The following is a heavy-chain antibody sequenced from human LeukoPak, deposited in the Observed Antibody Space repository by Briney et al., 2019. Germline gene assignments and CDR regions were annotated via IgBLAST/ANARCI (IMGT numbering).Heavy chain of an antibody. V-gene: IGHV4-61*02. CDR1: GGSISSGSYY. CDR3: ARERLWFGELSHYYYYYYMDV. D-gene: IGHD3-10*01. Sequence: SQTLSLTCTVSGGSISSGSYYWSWIRQPAGKGLEWIGRIYTSGSTNYNPSLKSRVTISVDTSKNQFSLKLSSVTAADTAVYYCARERLWFGELSHYYYYYYMDVWGKGTTVTISS. CDR2: IYTSGST. J-gene: IGHJ6*03.